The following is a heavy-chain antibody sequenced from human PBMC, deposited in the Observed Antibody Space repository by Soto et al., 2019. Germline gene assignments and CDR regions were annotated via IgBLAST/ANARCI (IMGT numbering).Heavy chain of an antibody. CDR3: AKGVDPRAGINLALFDY. J-gene: IGHJ4*02. Sequence: QVQVVESGGGVVQPGRSLRLSCAASGFTFSSYGMHWVRQAPGKGLEWVALMWYDGSNEYYADSVKGRFIISRDNSQNTLYLQMNSLRAEDTAVYYWAKGVDPRAGINLALFDYWGQGTVVTVSS. V-gene: IGHV3-33*06. CDR2: MWYDGSNE. CDR1: GFTFSSYG. D-gene: IGHD2-15*01.